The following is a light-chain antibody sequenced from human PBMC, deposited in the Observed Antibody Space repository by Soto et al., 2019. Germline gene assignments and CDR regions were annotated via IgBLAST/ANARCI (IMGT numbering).Light chain of an antibody. Sequence: VALTQSPATLSLSPGEPATLSCRASRDVYINALAWYQQKPGRTPTLLIYGASTRATGIPDRFSATGSGTEFSLTISSVEPEDFAVYYCQQYGASPFTCGPGTRVEI. CDR2: GAS. J-gene: IGKJ3*01. V-gene: IGKV3-20*01. CDR3: QQYGASPFT. CDR1: RDVYINA.